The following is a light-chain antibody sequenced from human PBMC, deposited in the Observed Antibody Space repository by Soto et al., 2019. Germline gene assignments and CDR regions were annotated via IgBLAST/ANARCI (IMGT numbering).Light chain of an antibody. CDR1: QDINFY. Sequence: DIKMNHSPSSVSAPIGDTVTITCRESQDINFYLNWYQQKPGEVPKLLIYSASTLHSGVPSRFTGSGSETDFTLTIRSLQPEDFAVYYCQLRRSLQVTFGQVTRLE. CDR3: QLRRSLQVT. V-gene: IGKV1-39*01. J-gene: IGKJ5*01. CDR2: SAS.